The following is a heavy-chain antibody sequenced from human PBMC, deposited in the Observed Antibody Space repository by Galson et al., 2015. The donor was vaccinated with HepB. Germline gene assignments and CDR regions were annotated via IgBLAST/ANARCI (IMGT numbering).Heavy chain of an antibody. J-gene: IGHJ3*02. CDR2: VSGDGGNT. CDR1: GFTFYNYA. Sequence: SLRLSCAASGFTFYNYAMSWVRQAPGKGLEWVSVVSGDGGNTYYADSVKGRFTISRDNSKSTLYLQMNTLRAEDTAVYYCAKETPPSHYYYDSSGYYSTQNAFDIWGQGTVVTVSS. D-gene: IGHD3-22*01. CDR3: AKETPPSHYYYDSSGYYSTQNAFDI. V-gene: IGHV3-23*01.